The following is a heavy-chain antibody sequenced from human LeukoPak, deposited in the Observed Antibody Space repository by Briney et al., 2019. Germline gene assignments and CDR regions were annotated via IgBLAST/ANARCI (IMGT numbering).Heavy chain of an antibody. CDR2: ISSDGSST. Sequence: GGSLRLSCVASGFTISDYWMHWVRQGPGKGLVWVSRISSDGSSTSYADSMKGRFTISRDNAENTLYLQMSSLRAEDTAVYYCARSLGWYDYWGQGTLVTVSS. D-gene: IGHD6-19*01. J-gene: IGHJ4*02. CDR1: GFTISDYW. CDR3: ARSLGWYDY. V-gene: IGHV3-74*01.